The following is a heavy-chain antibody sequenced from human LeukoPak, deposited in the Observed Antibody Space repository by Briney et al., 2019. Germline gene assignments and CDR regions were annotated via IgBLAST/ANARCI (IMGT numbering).Heavy chain of an antibody. J-gene: IGHJ4*02. CDR3: AKDTERWLQSYYFDY. CDR2: INSDGSST. D-gene: IGHD5-24*01. CDR1: GFTFSSYW. V-gene: IGHV3-74*01. Sequence: GGSLRLSCAASGFTFSSYWVHWVRQAPGKGLVWVSRINSDGSSTSYADSVKGRFTISRDNAKNTLYLQMNSLRAEDTAVYYCAKDTERWLQSYYFDYWGQGTLVTVFS.